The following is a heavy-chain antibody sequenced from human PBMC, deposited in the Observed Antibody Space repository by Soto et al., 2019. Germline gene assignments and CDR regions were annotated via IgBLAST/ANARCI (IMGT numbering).Heavy chain of an antibody. CDR2: ISSSSSYI. CDR1: GFTFSSYS. V-gene: IGHV3-21*01. CDR3: ARDQSGYSGYDAYYFDY. J-gene: IGHJ4*02. D-gene: IGHD5-12*01. Sequence: GGSLRLSCAASGFTFSSYSMNWVRQAPGKGLEWVSSISSSSSYIYYADSVKGRFTISRDNAKNSLYLQMNSLRAEDTAVYYCARDQSGYSGYDAYYFDYWGQGTLVTVSS.